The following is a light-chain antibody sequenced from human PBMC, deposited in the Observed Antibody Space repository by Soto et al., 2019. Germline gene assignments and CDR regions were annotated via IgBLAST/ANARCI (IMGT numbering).Light chain of an antibody. V-gene: IGKV3-15*01. J-gene: IGKJ1*01. CDR1: QSVSSN. CDR2: DAS. Sequence: EIVMTQSPATLSVSPGERATLSCRASQSVSSNLGWYQQKPGQAPRLLIFDASTRATGVPPRFSGSGSGTDFTLTISGLQSEDFATYYCLQDINYPWTFGQGTKVEIK. CDR3: LQDINYPWT.